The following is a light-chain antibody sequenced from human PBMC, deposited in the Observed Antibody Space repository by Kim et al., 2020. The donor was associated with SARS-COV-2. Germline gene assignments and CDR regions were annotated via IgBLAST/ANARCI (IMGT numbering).Light chain of an antibody. J-gene: IGKJ4*01. CDR3: QQYYSTPF. Sequence: DIVMTQSPDSLAVSLGERATINCKSSQSVLYSSNNKNYLAWYQQKPGQPPKLLIYWASTRESGVPDRFSGSGSGTDFTLTISSLQAEDVAVYYSQQYYSTPFFGGGTKVDIK. CDR2: WAS. CDR1: QSVLYSSNNKNY. V-gene: IGKV4-1*01.